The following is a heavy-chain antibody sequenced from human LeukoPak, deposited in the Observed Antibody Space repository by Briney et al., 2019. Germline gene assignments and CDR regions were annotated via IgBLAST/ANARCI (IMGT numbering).Heavy chain of an antibody. CDR3: AKLGYYDFWSGSPWDAFDI. D-gene: IGHD3-3*01. Sequence: GGSLRLSCAASGFTFSSYAMSWVRQAPGKGLEWVSAISGSGGSTYYADSVKGRFTISRDNSKNTLYLQMNSLRAEDTAVYYCAKLGYYDFWSGSPWDAFDIWGKGTKVTVSS. J-gene: IGHJ3*02. V-gene: IGHV3-23*01. CDR1: GFTFSSYA. CDR2: ISGSGGST.